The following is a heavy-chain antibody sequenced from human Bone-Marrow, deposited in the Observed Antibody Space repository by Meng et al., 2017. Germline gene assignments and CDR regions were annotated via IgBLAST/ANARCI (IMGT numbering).Heavy chain of an antibody. J-gene: IGHJ4*02. CDR2: ISSYNGNT. CDR1: GYTFTSYG. V-gene: IGHV1-18*01. D-gene: IGHD3-16*02. CDR3: ARDYDYVWGSYRPFDY. Sequence: SVTVSCKASGYTFTSYGISWVRQAPGQGLEWMGWISSYNGNTNYAQKLQGRVTMTTDTSTSTAYMELRSLRSDDTAVYYCARDYDYVWGSYRPFDYWGQGTLVTVSS.